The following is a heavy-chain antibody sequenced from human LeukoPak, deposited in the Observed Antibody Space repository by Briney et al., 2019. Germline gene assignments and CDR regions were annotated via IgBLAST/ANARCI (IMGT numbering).Heavy chain of an antibody. CDR1: GSTFSSYA. Sequence: GGSLRLSCAASGSTFSSYAMSWVRQAPGKGLEWVSAISGSGGSTYYADSVKGRFTISRDNSKNTLYLQMNSLRAEDTAVYYCARGRNSKSYAELEYWGQGTLVTVSS. V-gene: IGHV3-23*01. J-gene: IGHJ4*02. D-gene: IGHD3-16*01. CDR2: ISGSGGST. CDR3: ARGRNSKSYAELEY.